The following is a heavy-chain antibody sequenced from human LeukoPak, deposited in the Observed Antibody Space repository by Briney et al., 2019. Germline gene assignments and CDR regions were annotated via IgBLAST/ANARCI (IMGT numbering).Heavy chain of an antibody. J-gene: IGHJ4*02. CDR1: GFTFSSYS. V-gene: IGHV3-21*01. D-gene: IGHD4-17*01. Sequence: TGGSLRLSCAASGFTFSSYSMNWVRQAPGKGLEWVSSISGSSSYIYYADSVKGRFTISRDNAKNSLYLQMNSLRAEDTAVYYCARADYGDYGVDYWGQGTLVTVSS. CDR2: ISGSSSYI. CDR3: ARADYGDYGVDY.